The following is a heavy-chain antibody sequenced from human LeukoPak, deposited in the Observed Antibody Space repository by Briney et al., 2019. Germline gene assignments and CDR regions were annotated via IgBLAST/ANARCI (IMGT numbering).Heavy chain of an antibody. J-gene: IGHJ4*02. Sequence: SETLSLTCAVYGGSFSGYYWSWIRQPPGKGLEWIGEINHSGSTNYNPSLKSRVTISVDTSKNQFPLKLSSVTAADTAVYYCARTRYLKEGRQADYWGQGTLVTVSS. CDR2: INHSGST. CDR1: GGSFSGYY. V-gene: IGHV4-34*01. D-gene: IGHD3-9*01. CDR3: ARTRYLKEGRQADY.